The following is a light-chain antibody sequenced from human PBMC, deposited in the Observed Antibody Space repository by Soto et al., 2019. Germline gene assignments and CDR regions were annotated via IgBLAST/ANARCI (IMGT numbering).Light chain of an antibody. J-gene: IGKJ2*01. Sequence: EIVLTQSPATLSLSPGERATLSCRASQSFSSHLAWYQHKAGQAPRLLVYDASNRATGVPTRFTGSGSGTDFTLTISSLEPEDFVVYYCQQCSNWPPEYTFGQGTKLEIK. V-gene: IGKV3-11*01. CDR1: QSFSSH. CDR3: QQCSNWPPEYT. CDR2: DAS.